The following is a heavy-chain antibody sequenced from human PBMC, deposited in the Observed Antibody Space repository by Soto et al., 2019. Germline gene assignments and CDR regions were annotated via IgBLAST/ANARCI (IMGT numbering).Heavy chain of an antibody. D-gene: IGHD3-10*01. CDR3: ATLQGTYYYGSGSYYLPY. CDR1: GFTFSSYV. Sequence: GGSLRLSCAASGFTFSSYVMSWVRQAPGKGLEWVSAISGSGGSTYYADSVKGRFTISRDNSKNTPYLQMNSLRAEDTAVYYCATLQGTYYYGSGSYYLPYWGQGTLVTVSP. CDR2: ISGSGGST. V-gene: IGHV3-23*01. J-gene: IGHJ4*02.